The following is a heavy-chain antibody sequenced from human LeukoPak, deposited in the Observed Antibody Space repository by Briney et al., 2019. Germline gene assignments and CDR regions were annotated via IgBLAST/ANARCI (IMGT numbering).Heavy chain of an antibody. J-gene: IGHJ4*02. D-gene: IGHD1-1*01. V-gene: IGHV4-34*01. Sequence: PSETLSLTCTVSGGSISSYYWSWIRQPPGKGLEWIGEVSYSGNSNYNPSLKSRVTISVDTSKSQFSLRLTSVTAADTAVYYCARRRDWNDVLDYWGRGTLVTVSS. CDR1: GGSISSYY. CDR2: VSYSGNS. CDR3: ARRRDWNDVLDY.